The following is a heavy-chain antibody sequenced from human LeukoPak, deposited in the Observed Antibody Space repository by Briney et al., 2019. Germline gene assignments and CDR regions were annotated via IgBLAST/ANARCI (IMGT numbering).Heavy chain of an antibody. CDR3: ARHSTVRWLQLEGFDY. D-gene: IGHD5-24*01. CDR1: GGSISSSSYY. V-gene: IGHV4-39*01. J-gene: IGHJ4*02. Sequence: SETLSLTCTVSGGSISSSSYYWGWIRQPPGKGLEWIGSIYYSGSTYYNPSLKSRVTISVDTSKNQFSLKLSSVTAADTAVYYCARHSTVRWLQLEGFDYWGQGTLVTVSS. CDR2: IYYSGST.